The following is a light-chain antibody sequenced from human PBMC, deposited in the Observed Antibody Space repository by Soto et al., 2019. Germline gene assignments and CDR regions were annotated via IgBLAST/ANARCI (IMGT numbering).Light chain of an antibody. CDR2: GAS. CDR3: QQYSKWPT. CDR1: QSVSSN. V-gene: IGKV3-15*01. J-gene: IGKJ1*01. Sequence: EIVMTQSPATLSVSAVERATLSCRASQSVSSNLAWYQQKPGQAPRLLIYGASTRATGIPARFSGSGSGTEFTLTISSLQSEDFAVYYCQQYSKWPTFGRGTKVDIK.